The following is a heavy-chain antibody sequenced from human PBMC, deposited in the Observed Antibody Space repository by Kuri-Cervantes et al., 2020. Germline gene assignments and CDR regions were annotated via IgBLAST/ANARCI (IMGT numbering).Heavy chain of an antibody. D-gene: IGHD5-12*01. CDR3: ARVAIRVATTKPRRYGMDV. CDR1: GYSISSGYY. Sequence: SETLSLTCTVSGYSISSGYYWGWIRQPPGKGLEWIGSIYHSGSTYYNPSLKSRVTISVDTSKNQFSLKLSSVTAADTAVYYCARVAIRVATTKPRRYGMDVWGQGTTVTVSS. CDR2: IYHSGST. V-gene: IGHV4-38-2*02. J-gene: IGHJ6*02.